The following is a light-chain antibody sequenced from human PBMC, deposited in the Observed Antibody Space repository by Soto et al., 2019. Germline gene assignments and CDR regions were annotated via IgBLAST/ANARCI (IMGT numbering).Light chain of an antibody. CDR1: NSDVGGFNY. CDR3: ASYTTSSTYV. J-gene: IGLJ1*01. V-gene: IGLV2-14*03. CDR2: DVS. Sequence: QSVLTQPSSVSGSPGQCIAISCNGNNSDVGGFNYVSWYQQHPGKAPKFMIYDVSSRPSGVSDRFSGSKSGNTASLTISGLQAEDEADYYCASYTTSSTYVFGTGTKVTVL.